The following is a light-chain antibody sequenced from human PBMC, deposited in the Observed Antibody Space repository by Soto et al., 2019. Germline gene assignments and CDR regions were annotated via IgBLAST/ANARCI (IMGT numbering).Light chain of an antibody. J-gene: IGLJ1*01. Sequence: QSALTQPASVSGSPGQSITISCTGTSGDVWSYYLVSWYQQHPGKAPKLMIYEVSKRPSGVSNRFSGSKSGDTASLTISGLQAEDEADYYCCSYAGSSTPYVFGSGTKLTVL. V-gene: IGLV2-23*02. CDR2: EVS. CDR1: SGDVWSYYL. CDR3: CSYAGSSTPYV.